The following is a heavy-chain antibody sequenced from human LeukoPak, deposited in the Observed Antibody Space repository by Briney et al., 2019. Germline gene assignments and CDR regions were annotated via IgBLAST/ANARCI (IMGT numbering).Heavy chain of an antibody. CDR3: ARRQEGHDY. V-gene: IGHV4-61*02. Sequence: SETLSLTCTVSGVSIAKTFYYWSWLRQPAGKGLEWIGRIYTTGGTDYNPSLKSRVTISLDTAKNQFSLKMASVSAADTTVYYCARRQEGHDYWGQGTLVTVSS. J-gene: IGHJ4*02. CDR1: GVSIAKTFYY. CDR2: IYTTGGT.